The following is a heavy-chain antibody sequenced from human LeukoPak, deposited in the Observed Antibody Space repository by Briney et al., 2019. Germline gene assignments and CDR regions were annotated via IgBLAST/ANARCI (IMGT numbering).Heavy chain of an antibody. V-gene: IGHV4-30-2*01. CDR1: GGSISSGGYY. CDR2: IYHSGST. J-gene: IGHJ3*02. D-gene: IGHD2-21*01. Sequence: PSETLSLTCTVSGGSISSGGYYWSWIRQPPGKGLEWIGYIYHSGSTYYNPSLKSRVTISVDRSKNQFSLKLSSVTAADTAVYYCARDPRAYCGGDCSNAFDIWGQGTMVTVSS. CDR3: ARDPRAYCGGDCSNAFDI.